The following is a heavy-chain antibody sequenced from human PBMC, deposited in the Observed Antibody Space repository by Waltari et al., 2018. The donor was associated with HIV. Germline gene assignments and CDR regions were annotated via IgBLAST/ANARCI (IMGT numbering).Heavy chain of an antibody. V-gene: IGHV3-48*03. Sequence: EVQLVESGGGLVQPGGSLRLSCAASGFTFSSYEMNWVRQAPGKGLEWVSYISSSGRTIYYADSVKGRFTISRVNAKNSLYLQMNSLRAEDTAVYYCASWWDAFDIWGQGTMVTVSS. D-gene: IGHD2-8*02. J-gene: IGHJ3*02. CDR3: ASWWDAFDI. CDR1: GFTFSSYE. CDR2: ISSSGRTI.